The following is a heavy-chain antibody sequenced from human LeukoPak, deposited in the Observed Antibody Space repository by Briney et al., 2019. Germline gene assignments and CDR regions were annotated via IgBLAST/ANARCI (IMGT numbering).Heavy chain of an antibody. CDR1: GFTFSSYA. CDR2: ISGSGGST. V-gene: IGHV3-23*01. CDR3: AKTPTFIAGTYYFDY. Sequence: GGSLRLSCAASGFTFSSYAMSWVRQAPGRGLEWVSAISGSGGSTYYADSVKGRFTISRDNSKNTLYLQMNSLRAEDTAVYYCAKTPTFIAGTYYFDYWGQGTLVTVSS. D-gene: IGHD6-13*01. J-gene: IGHJ4*02.